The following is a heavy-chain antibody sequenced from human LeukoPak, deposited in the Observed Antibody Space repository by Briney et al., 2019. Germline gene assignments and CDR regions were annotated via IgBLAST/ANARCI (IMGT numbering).Heavy chain of an antibody. V-gene: IGHV3-30*02. D-gene: IGHD6-13*01. J-gene: IGHJ6*02. CDR3: AKDSLYSSSWPTYRYYYYGMDV. CDR2: IRYDGSNK. Sequence: GGSLRLSCAASGFTFSSYGMHWVRQAPGKGLEWVAFIRYDGSNKYYADSVKGRFTISRDNSKNTLYLQMNSLRAEDAAVYYCAKDSLYSSSWPTYRYYYYGMDVWGQGTTVTVSS. CDR1: GFTFSSYG.